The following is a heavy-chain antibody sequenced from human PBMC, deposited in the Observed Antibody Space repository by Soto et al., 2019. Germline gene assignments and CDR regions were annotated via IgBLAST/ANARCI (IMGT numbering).Heavy chain of an antibody. CDR1: GGSISSGDYY. CDR3: AGGWGFGLPPLFFDF. V-gene: IGHV4-30-4*02. D-gene: IGHD3-3*01. CDR2: IYYSGST. J-gene: IGHJ4*01. Sequence: SETMSLTCTVSGGSISSGDYYWSWIRQPPGKGLEWIGYIYYSGSTYYNPSLKSRVTISVDTSKNQFSLKLSSVTAADTAVYYCAGGWGFGLPPLFFDFLGQGTLVTVSS.